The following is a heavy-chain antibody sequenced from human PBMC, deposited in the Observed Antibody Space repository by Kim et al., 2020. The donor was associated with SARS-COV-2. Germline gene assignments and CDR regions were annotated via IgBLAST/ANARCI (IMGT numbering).Heavy chain of an antibody. J-gene: IGHJ6*02. V-gene: IGHV1-69*05. Sequence: SVKVSCKASGGTFSSYAISWVRQAPGQGLEWMGGIIPIFGTANYAQKFQGRVTITTDESTSTAYMELSSLRSEDTAVYYCARKGSGYSGYDNYYYYGMDVWGQGTTVTVSS. CDR2: IIPIFGTA. CDR1: GGTFSSYA. D-gene: IGHD5-12*01. CDR3: ARKGSGYSGYDNYYYYGMDV.